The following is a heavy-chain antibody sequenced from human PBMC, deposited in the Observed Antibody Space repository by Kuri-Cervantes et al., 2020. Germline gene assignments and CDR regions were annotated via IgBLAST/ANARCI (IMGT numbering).Heavy chain of an antibody. V-gene: IGHV3-21*04. J-gene: IGHJ6*02. D-gene: IGHD3-9*01. CDR2: ISSSSSYI. CDR3: AKDALTYYDILTGPVIGQDWYGMDV. Sequence: LSLTCAASGFTFSSYSMNWVRQAPGKGLEWVSSISSSSSYIYYADSVKGRFTISRDNAKNSLYLQMNSLRAEDTALYYCAKDALTYYDILTGPVIGQDWYGMDVWGQGTTVTVSS. CDR1: GFTFSSYS.